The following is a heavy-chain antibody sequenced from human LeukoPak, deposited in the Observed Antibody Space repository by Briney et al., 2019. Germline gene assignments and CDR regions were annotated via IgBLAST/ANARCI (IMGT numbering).Heavy chain of an antibody. CDR2: IIPIFGTA. Sequence: SVKVSCKASGGTFSSYAISWVRQAPGQGLEWMGGIIPIFGTANYAQKFQGRVTITADESTSTAYMELSSLRSEDTAVYYCARSMEIFGVVIRSYFDAFDIWGQGTMVTVSS. CDR1: GGTFSSYA. CDR3: ARSMEIFGVVIRSYFDAFDI. D-gene: IGHD3-3*01. J-gene: IGHJ3*02. V-gene: IGHV1-69*13.